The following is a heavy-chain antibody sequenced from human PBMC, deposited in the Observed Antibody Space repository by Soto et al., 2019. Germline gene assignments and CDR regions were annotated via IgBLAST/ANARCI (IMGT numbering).Heavy chain of an antibody. V-gene: IGHV4-34*01. CDR2: IDHSGGT. Sequence: PSETLSLTCAVFGGSFSGYFWSWVRQPPGRGLDWIGEIDHSGGTNYNPSLKSRVTISVDTSKNQFSLKLSSVTAADTAVYYCARGRHFYGIDYWGQGALVTVSS. CDR3: ARGRHFYGIDY. J-gene: IGHJ4*02. CDR1: GGSFSGYF. D-gene: IGHD3-10*01.